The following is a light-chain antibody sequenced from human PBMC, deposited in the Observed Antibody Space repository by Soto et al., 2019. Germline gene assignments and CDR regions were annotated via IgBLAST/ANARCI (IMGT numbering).Light chain of an antibody. V-gene: IGKV3-20*01. CDR2: DTS. J-gene: IGKJ1*01. CDR3: QQYVTSSPRT. CDR1: QSVSSSY. Sequence: EIVLTQSPGTLSLSPGERATLSCRASQSVSSSYLAWYQQKPGQAPTVLIFDTSRRATGVPDRFSGSGSGTDFTLTISRLEPDDFAVYYCQQYVTSSPRTFGQGTKVDIK.